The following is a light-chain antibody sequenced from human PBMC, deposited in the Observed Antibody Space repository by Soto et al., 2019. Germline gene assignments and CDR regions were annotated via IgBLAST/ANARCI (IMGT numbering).Light chain of an antibody. V-gene: IGLV1-47*01. CDR1: SSNIGSNY. Sequence: QSVLTQPPSASGTPGQRVTISCSGSSSNIGSNYVYWYQQLPGTAPKLLIYRNNQRPSGVPDRFSGSKSGTSASLAISGLRADDAADYYCEAWDDSLSGSGVFGGGTKLPAL. CDR3: EAWDDSLSGSGV. CDR2: RNN. J-gene: IGLJ3*02.